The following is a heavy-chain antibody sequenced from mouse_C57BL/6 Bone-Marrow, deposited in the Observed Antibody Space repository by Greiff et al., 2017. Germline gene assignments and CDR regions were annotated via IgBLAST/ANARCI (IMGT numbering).Heavy chain of an antibody. J-gene: IGHJ4*01. Sequence: QVQLQQSGAELARPGASVKLSCKASGYTFTSYGISWVKQRTGQGLEWIGEIYPRSGNTYYNEKFKGKATLTADKSSSTAYMELRSLTSEDSAVYFCARWGGYYRGYAMDYWGQGTSVTGSS. D-gene: IGHD2-12*01. V-gene: IGHV1-81*01. CDR1: GYTFTSYG. CDR2: IYPRSGNT. CDR3: ARWGGYYRGYAMDY.